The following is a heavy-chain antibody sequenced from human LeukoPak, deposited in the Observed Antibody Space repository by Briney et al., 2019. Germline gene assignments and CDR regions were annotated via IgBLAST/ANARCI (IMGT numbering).Heavy chain of an antibody. CDR3: AKGGAGYSSGWYYFDY. CDR1: GFTVSSNY. Sequence: GGSLRLSCAASGFTVSSNYMSWVRQAPGKGLEWVSGISWNSGSIGYADSVKGRFTISRDNAKNSLYLQMNSLRAEDTALYYCAKGGAGYSSGWYYFDYWGQGTLVTVSS. CDR2: ISWNSGSI. D-gene: IGHD6-19*01. V-gene: IGHV3-9*01. J-gene: IGHJ4*02.